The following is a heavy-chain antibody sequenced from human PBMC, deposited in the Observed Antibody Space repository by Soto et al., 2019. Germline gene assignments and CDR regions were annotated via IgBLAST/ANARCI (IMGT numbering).Heavy chain of an antibody. Sequence: EVQLLESGGGLVQPGGSLRLSCGASGFTFSTYAMSWVRQVPGKGLQWVSVINGRGYPTYYADSVEGRFTISRDNYENTLYIQMSSLRAEDTAIYYCAKHIPGAGNWYFDVWGRGTLVTVSS. CDR2: INGRGYPT. J-gene: IGHJ2*01. D-gene: IGHD2-21*01. CDR1: GFTFSTYA. CDR3: AKHIPGAGNWYFDV. V-gene: IGHV3-23*01.